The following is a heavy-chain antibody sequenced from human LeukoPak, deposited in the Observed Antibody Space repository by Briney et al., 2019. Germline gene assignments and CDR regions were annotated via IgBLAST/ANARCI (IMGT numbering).Heavy chain of an antibody. CDR1: GFTFSSYA. CDR2: ISGSGGST. V-gene: IGHV3-23*01. CDR3: ANLEGSGLSFDY. Sequence: GGSLRLSCAASGFTFSSYAMSWVRQAPGKGLEWVSAISGSGGSTYYADSVKGRFTISRDNSKNTLYLQMNSLRAEDTAVYYCANLEGSGLSFDYWGQGTLVTVSS. D-gene: IGHD5-12*01. J-gene: IGHJ4*02.